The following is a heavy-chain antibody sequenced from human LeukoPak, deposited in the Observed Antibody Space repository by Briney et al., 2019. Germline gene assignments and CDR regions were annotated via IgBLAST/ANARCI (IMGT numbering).Heavy chain of an antibody. CDR1: GFTFSSYA. V-gene: IGHV3-30*04. D-gene: IGHD4-17*01. Sequence: GGSLRLSCAASGFTFSSYAMDWVRQAPGKGLEWVAVISYDGSNKYYVDSVKGRFTISRDNSKNTLYLRMNSLRAEDTALYYCARDRNFGDYAGDFDYWGQGTLVTVSS. J-gene: IGHJ4*02. CDR3: ARDRNFGDYAGDFDY. CDR2: ISYDGSNK.